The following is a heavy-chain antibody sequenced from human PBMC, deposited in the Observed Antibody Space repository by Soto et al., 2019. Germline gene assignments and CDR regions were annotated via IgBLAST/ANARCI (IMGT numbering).Heavy chain of an antibody. D-gene: IGHD2-2*01. J-gene: IGHJ5*02. CDR3: ARDGDCIRTSCHPNWFDP. V-gene: IGHV1-69*12. CDR1: GGTFSSYA. Sequence: QVQLVQSGAEVKKPGSSVKVSCKASGGTFSSYAISWVRQAPGQGLEWMGGIIPIFGTANYAQKFQGRVTITEDESTSTAYMELSSLRSEDPAVYYCARDGDCIRTSCHPNWFDPWGQGTLVTVSS. CDR2: IIPIFGTA.